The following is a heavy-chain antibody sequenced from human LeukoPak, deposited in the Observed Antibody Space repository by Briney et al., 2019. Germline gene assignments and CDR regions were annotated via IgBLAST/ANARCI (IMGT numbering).Heavy chain of an antibody. CDR3: ARGGLYNWNYSDYYYYYMDV. Sequence: SETLSLTCTVSGGSISSYYWSWIRQPPGKGLEWIGYLYYSGSTNYNTSLKSRVTISVDTSKTQFSLKLSSVTAADTAVYYCARGGLYNWNYSDYYYYYMDVWGKGTTVTVSS. V-gene: IGHV4-59*01. D-gene: IGHD1-7*01. CDR1: GGSISSYY. CDR2: LYYSGST. J-gene: IGHJ6*03.